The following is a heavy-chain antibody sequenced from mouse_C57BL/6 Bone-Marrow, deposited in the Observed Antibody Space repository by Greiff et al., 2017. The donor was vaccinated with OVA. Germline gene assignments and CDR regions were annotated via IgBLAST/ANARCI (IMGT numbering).Heavy chain of an antibody. D-gene: IGHD1-1*01. CDR3: ARPLYYYGSRGFAY. Sequence: QVQLQQPGAELVMPGASVKLSCKASGYTFTSYWMHWVKQRPGQGLEWIGEIDPSDSYTNYNQKFKGKSTLTVDKSSSTAYMQISSLTSEDAAVYYCARPLYYYGSRGFAYWGQGTLVTVSA. V-gene: IGHV1-69*01. CDR2: IDPSDSYT. J-gene: IGHJ3*01. CDR1: GYTFTSYW.